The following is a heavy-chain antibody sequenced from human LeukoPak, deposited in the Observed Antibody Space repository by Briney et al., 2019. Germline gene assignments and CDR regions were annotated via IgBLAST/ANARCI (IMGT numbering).Heavy chain of an antibody. Sequence: ASPRVSSKESRDTLTIEYIHSGRQAPRQRRERMGIISPSGGGTSYAQRFQGRVSVARDTSTNTVYMELSGLRSEDTAIYYCARCYSGYDYGPVYWGQGTLVTVSS. CDR2: ISPSGGGT. CDR3: ARCYSGYDYGPVY. J-gene: IGHJ4*02. D-gene: IGHD5-12*01. CDR1: RDTLTIEY. V-gene: IGHV1-46*01.